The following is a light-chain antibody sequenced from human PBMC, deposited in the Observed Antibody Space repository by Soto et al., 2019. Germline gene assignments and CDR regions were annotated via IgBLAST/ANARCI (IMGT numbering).Light chain of an antibody. J-gene: IGKJ1*01. V-gene: IGKV1-5*03. Sequence: DIRMTQSPSTLSASVGDRVTITCRASQSISTWLAWYQHKPGKAPKLLIYQASGLEGGVPSRFSGSGSGTEFTLTISSLQPDDFATYYCQQYTTYSRTFGQGTKVDIK. CDR3: QQYTTYSRT. CDR1: QSISTW. CDR2: QAS.